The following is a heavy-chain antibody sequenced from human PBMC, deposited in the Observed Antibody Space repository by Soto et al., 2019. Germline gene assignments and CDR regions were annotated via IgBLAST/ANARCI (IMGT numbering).Heavy chain of an antibody. CDR1: GGTFSSYA. V-gene: IGHV1-69*01. CDR3: ARPQGWFGELSAKVALVY. Sequence: QVQLVQSGAEVKKPGSSVKVSCKASGGTFSSYAISWVRQAPGQGLEWMGGIIPIFGTANYAQKFQGRVTITADESTSTAYMELSSLRSEDTAVYYCARPQGWFGELSAKVALVYWGQGTLVTVSS. J-gene: IGHJ4*02. D-gene: IGHD3-10*01. CDR2: IIPIFGTA.